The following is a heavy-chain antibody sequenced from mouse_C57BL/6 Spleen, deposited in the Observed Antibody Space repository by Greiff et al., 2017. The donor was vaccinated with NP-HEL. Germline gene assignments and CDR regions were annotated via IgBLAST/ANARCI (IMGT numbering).Heavy chain of an antibody. Sequence: QVQLQQSGAELVKPGASVKISCKASGYAFSSYWMNWVKQRPGKGLEWIGQIYPGDGDTNYNGKFKGKATLTADKSSSTAYMQLSSLTSEDSAVYFCARVYDYDGGYWYFDVWGTGTTVTVSS. CDR1: GYAFSSYW. CDR2: IYPGDGDT. CDR3: ARVYDYDGGYWYFDV. J-gene: IGHJ1*03. V-gene: IGHV1-80*01. D-gene: IGHD2-4*01.